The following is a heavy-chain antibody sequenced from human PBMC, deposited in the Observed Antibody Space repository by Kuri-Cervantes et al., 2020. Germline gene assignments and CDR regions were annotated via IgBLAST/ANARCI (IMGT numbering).Heavy chain of an antibody. V-gene: IGHV1-69*06. CDR1: GGTFSSYA. J-gene: IGHJ6*03. Sequence: SVKVSCKASGGTFSSYAISWVRQAPGQGLEWMGGIIPIFGTASYAQKFQGRVTITADKSTGTAYMELSSLRSEDTAVYYCATAVFTGYYYMDVWGKGTTVTVSS. CDR3: ATAVFTGYYYMDV. CDR2: IIPIFGTA. D-gene: IGHD4-11*01.